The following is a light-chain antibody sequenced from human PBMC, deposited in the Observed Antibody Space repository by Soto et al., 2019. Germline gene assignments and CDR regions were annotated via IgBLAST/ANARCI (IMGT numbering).Light chain of an antibody. Sequence: DIVMTQSPLSLPVTPGEPASISCRSSQSLLHSNGYNYLDWYLQKPGQSPQLLIYLGSNRASGVPDRFSGSGSGTDVTLKISRVEAEDVGLYYCMQALHMPVTFGQGTKVEIK. CDR1: QSLLHSNGYNY. CDR2: LGS. CDR3: MQALHMPVT. V-gene: IGKV2-28*01. J-gene: IGKJ1*01.